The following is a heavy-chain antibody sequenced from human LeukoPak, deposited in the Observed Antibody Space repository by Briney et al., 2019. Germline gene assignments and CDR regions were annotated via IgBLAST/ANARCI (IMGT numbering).Heavy chain of an antibody. D-gene: IGHD2-15*01. CDR3: ATIVVVVAEDYYGMDV. V-gene: IGHV1-8*01. CDR1: GYTFTSYD. CDR2: MNPNSGNT. J-gene: IGHJ6*02. Sequence: ASVKVSCKASGYTFTSYDINWVRQATGQGLEWMGWMNPNSGNTGYAQKFQGRVTMTKNTSISTAYMELSSLRSEDTAVYYCATIVVVVAEDYYGMDVWGQGTTVTVSS.